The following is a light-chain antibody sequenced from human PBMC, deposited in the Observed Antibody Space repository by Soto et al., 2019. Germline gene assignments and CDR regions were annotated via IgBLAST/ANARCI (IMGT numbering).Light chain of an antibody. Sequence: QSVLTQPRSVSGSPGQSVTISCTGTSSDVGGYNYVSWYQQHPGKAPKLMIYDVSKRPSGVPDRFSGSKSGNTASLTISGLQAEDEADYYCCSYAGSYTLHVLRTGTKVTVL. CDR2: DVS. CDR1: SSDVGGYNY. J-gene: IGLJ1*01. CDR3: CSYAGSYTLHV. V-gene: IGLV2-11*01.